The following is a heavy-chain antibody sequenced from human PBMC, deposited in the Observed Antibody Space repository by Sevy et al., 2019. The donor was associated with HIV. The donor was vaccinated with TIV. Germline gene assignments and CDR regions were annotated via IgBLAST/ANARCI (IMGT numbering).Heavy chain of an antibody. CDR2: IYPGDSDT. J-gene: IGHJ4*02. CDR1: GYSFTSYW. Sequence: GESLKISCKGSGYSFTSYWIGWVRPMPGKGLEWMGLIYPGDSDTRYSPSFQGQVTIPADKSISTAYLQWSSLKASDTAMYYCASSRYSSGYPYYFDYWGQGTLVTVSS. V-gene: IGHV5-51*01. D-gene: IGHD3-22*01. CDR3: ASSRYSSGYPYYFDY.